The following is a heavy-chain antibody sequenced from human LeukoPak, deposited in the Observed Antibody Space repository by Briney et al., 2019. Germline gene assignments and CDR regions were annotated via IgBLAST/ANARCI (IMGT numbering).Heavy chain of an antibody. V-gene: IGHV4-39*01. CDR3: ARHPYQLLWLSWFDP. Sequence: SETLSLTCTVSGGSSSSSRYYWGWIRQPPGKGLEWIGSIYYSGSTYYNPSLKSRATISVDTSKNQFSLKLSSVTATDTAVYYCARHPYQLLWLSWFDPWGQGTLVTVSS. CDR2: IYYSGST. CDR1: GGSSSSSRYY. D-gene: IGHD2-2*01. J-gene: IGHJ5*02.